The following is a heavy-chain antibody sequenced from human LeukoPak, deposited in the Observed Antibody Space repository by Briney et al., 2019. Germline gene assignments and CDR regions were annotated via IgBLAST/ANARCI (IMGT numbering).Heavy chain of an antibody. CDR3: ARWAVPAAIDY. Sequence: SETLSLTCAVYGGSFSGYYWSWIRQPPGKGLEWIGEINHSGSTNYNPSLKSRVTISVDTSKNQFSLKLSSVTAADTAVYYCARWAVPAAIDYWGQGTLVTVSS. CDR2: INHSGST. J-gene: IGHJ4*02. D-gene: IGHD2-2*02. V-gene: IGHV4-34*01. CDR1: GGSFSGYY.